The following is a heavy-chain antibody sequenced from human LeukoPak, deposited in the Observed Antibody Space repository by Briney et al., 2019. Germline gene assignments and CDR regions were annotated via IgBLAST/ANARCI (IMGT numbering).Heavy chain of an antibody. D-gene: IGHD3-16*02. CDR1: GYTFTSYG. V-gene: IGHV1-18*01. CDR2: ISVYNGNT. CDR3: ARGALKFGGVLVVFPLDY. J-gene: IGHJ4*02. Sequence: ASVKVSCKTSGYTFTSYGISWLRQAPGQGLEWMGWISVYNGNTNYAQKLQGRVTMTTDTSTNTVHMELRSLRSDDTAVYYCARGALKFGGVLVVFPLDYWGQGTLVTVSS.